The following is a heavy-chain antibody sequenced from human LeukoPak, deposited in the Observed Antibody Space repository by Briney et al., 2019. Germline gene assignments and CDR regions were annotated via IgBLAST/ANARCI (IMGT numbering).Heavy chain of an antibody. V-gene: IGHV4-31*03. Sequence: SRTLSLTCTVSGGSISSGGYYWSWIRQHPGKGLEWIGYIYYSGSTYYNPSLKSRVIISVDTSKNQFSLKLSSVTAADTAVYYCARVLPHRHLRYGYYGRRGYAFDIWGQGTMVTVSS. CDR3: ARVLPHRHLRYGYYGRRGYAFDI. CDR2: IYYSGST. J-gene: IGHJ3*02. D-gene: IGHD4-17*01. CDR1: GGSISSGGYY.